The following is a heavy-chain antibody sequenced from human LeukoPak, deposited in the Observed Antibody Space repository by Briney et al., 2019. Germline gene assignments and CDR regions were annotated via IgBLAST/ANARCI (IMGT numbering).Heavy chain of an antibody. Sequence: PGGSLRLSCAASGFTFSSYGMHWVRQAPGKGLEWVAVISYDGSNKYYADSVKGRFTISRDNSKNTLYLQMNSLRAEDTAVYYCAKDRTPRTPKESYFDYWGQGTLVTVSS. CDR2: ISYDGSNK. CDR1: GFTFSSYG. V-gene: IGHV3-30*18. J-gene: IGHJ4*02. CDR3: AKDRTPRTPKESYFDY. D-gene: IGHD2-2*01.